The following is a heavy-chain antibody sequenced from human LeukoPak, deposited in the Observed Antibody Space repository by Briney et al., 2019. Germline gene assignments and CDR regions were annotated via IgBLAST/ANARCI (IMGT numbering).Heavy chain of an antibody. CDR3: ARGYSSSWHHTYY. CDR2: VYVSGST. Sequence: PSETLSLTCTVSHDSISNYYWSWIRQPPGKGLEWIGYVYVSGSTNYNPSLKSRVAMSLDTSKNQFALKLHSVTAADTAVYYCARGYSSSWHHTYYWGQGTLVTVSS. CDR1: HDSISNYY. D-gene: IGHD6-13*01. V-gene: IGHV4-59*01. J-gene: IGHJ4*02.